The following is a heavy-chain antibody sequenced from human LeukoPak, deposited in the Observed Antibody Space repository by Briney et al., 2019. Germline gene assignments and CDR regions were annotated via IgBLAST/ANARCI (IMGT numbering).Heavy chain of an antibody. CDR2: IKQDGSEK. CDR3: ARDSITVTTWGAEPAYYYYYYYMDV. J-gene: IGHJ6*03. Sequence: GGSLRLSCAASGFTFSSYWMSWVRQAPGKGLEWVANIKQDGSEKYYVDSVKGRFTISRDNAKNSLYLQMNSLRAEDTAVYYCARDSITVTTWGAEPAYYYYYYYMDVWGKGTTVTVSS. D-gene: IGHD4-11*01. CDR1: GFTFSSYW. V-gene: IGHV3-7*01.